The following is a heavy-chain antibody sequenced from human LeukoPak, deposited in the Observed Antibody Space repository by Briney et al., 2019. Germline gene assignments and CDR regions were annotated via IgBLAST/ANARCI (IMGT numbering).Heavy chain of an antibody. CDR3: ARHFTDLIAAAGITVWFDP. V-gene: IGHV4-59*08. CDR2: IYYSGST. CDR1: GGSISSYY. D-gene: IGHD6-13*01. J-gene: IGHJ5*02. Sequence: SETLSLTCTVSGGSISSYYWSWIRQPPGKGLEWIGYIYYSGSTNYNPSLKSRVTISVDTSKNQFSLKLSSVTAADTAVYYCARHFTDLIAAAGITVWFDPWGQGTLVTVSS.